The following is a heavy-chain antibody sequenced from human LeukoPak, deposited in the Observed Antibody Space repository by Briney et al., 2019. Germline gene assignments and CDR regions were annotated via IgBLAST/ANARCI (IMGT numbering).Heavy chain of an antibody. D-gene: IGHD4-23*01. J-gene: IGHJ3*02. CDR2: ISWNSGKI. CDR1: GFTFDDYA. CDR3: AKDIGNYRAFDM. Sequence: GGSLRLSCAASGFTFDDYAIHWVRQAPGKGLEWVSGISWNSGKIAYADSVKGRFTISRDNAKSSLYLQMNSLRAEDMALYYCAKDIGNYRAFDMWGQGTMVTVSS. V-gene: IGHV3-9*03.